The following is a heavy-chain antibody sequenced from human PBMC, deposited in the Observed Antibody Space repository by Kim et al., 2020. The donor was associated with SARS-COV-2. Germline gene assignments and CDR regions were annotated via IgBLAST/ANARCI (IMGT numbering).Heavy chain of an antibody. CDR1: GFTFSSYA. CDR3: ARTSTVNFDY. V-gene: IGHV3-30*04. Sequence: GGSLRLSCAASGFTFSSYAMHWVRQAPGKGLEWVAVISYDGSNKYYADSVKGRFTISRDNSKNTLYLQMNSLRAEDTAVYYCARTSTVNFDYWGQGTLVTVSS. J-gene: IGHJ4*02. D-gene: IGHD4-17*01. CDR2: ISYDGSNK.